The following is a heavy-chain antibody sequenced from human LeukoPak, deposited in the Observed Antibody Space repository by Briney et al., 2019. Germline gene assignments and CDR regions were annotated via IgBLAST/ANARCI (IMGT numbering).Heavy chain of an antibody. Sequence: ASVKVSCKASGYTFTSYAMHWVRQAPGQRLEWMGWINAGNGNTKYSQKFQGRVTITRDTSASTAYMELSSLRSEDTAVYYCARVAVYATFYYYYGMDVWGQGTTVTVSS. D-gene: IGHD2-8*02. CDR3: ARVAVYATFYYYYGMDV. CDR2: INAGNGNT. CDR1: GYTFTSYA. V-gene: IGHV1-3*01. J-gene: IGHJ6*02.